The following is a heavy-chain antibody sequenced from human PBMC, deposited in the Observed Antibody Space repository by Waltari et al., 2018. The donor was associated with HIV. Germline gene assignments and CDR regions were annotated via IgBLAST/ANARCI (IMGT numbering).Heavy chain of an antibody. D-gene: IGHD2-15*01. J-gene: IGHJ4*02. CDR2: INHSGST. V-gene: IGHV4-34*01. CDR3: ATLPYGGRWY. CDR1: GGSFSGYQ. Sequence: QVQLQPWGAGLLKPSATLSLTCAVYGGSFSGYQWSWIRQPPGTGLEWIGEINHSGSTNSNPSLKSRDTISVDTSKNQFSLKLSSVTAADTAVYYCATLPYGGRWYWGQGTLVTVSS.